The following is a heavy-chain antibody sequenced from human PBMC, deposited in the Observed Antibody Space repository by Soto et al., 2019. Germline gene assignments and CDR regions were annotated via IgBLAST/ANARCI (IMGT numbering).Heavy chain of an antibody. Sequence: QVHLQASDPGLVKPSETLSPTCVVSGGSISSGFWWTWVRQSPGKGLEWLGEVSHSGSTKDNPSLKSRVTLSVDKSNNRFSLYMTSVTAADTGVYYCARVSRTVGLDYWGQGTLVTVSS. CDR2: VSHSGST. J-gene: IGHJ4*02. V-gene: IGHV4-4*02. D-gene: IGHD4-17*01. CDR3: ARVSRTVGLDY. CDR1: GGSISSGFW.